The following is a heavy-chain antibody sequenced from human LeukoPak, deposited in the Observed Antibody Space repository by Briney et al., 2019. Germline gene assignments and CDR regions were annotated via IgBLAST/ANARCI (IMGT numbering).Heavy chain of an antibody. V-gene: IGHV6-1*01. J-gene: IGHJ4*02. CDR2: TYYRSKWYT. CDR3: ARIGYDRPDVDD. CDR1: GVSVSSNTDV. D-gene: IGHD5-12*01. Sequence: SQTPSLTCAISGVSVSSNTDVWNWLRQSPSRGLEWLGRTYYRSKWYTEYAVSVRSRITINPDTSKNQFSLQLNSVTPEDTAVYYCARIGYDRPDVDDWGQGTLVTISS.